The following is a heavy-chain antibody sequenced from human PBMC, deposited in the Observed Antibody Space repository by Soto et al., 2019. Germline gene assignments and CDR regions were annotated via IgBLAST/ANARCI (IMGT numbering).Heavy chain of an antibody. CDR2: TNPGNGDT. D-gene: IGHD2-2*01. J-gene: IGHJ6*02. V-gene: IGHV1-3*01. Sequence: ASVKVSCKTSGYSFTKYGLHWVRQAPGQRLEWMGWTNPGNGDTKYSQKFQGRVTITRDTSATTAYMELSSLRPEDSAVFYCARTDCSSTSCYNYYYYGMDVWGQGTTVTVSS. CDR3: ARTDCSSTSCYNYYYYGMDV. CDR1: GYSFTKYG.